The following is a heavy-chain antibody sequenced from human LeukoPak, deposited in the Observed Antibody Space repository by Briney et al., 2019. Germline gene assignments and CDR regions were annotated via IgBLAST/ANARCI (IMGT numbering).Heavy chain of an antibody. CDR3: ARGIGYCSSTSCPGNWFDP. J-gene: IGHJ5*02. V-gene: IGHV1-69*13. CDR1: GGTFISYA. CDR2: IIPIFGTA. Sequence: ASVKVSCKASGGTFISYAISWVRQAPGQGLEWMGGIIPIFGTANYAQKFQGRVTITADESTSTAYMELSSLRSEDTAVYYCARGIGYCSSTSCPGNWFDPWGQGTLVTVSS. D-gene: IGHD2-2*01.